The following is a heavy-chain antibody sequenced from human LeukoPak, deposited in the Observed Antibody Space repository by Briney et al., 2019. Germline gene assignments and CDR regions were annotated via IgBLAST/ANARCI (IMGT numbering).Heavy chain of an antibody. J-gene: IGHJ4*02. Sequence: PGGSLRLSCAASGFTFDDYAMHWVRQAPGKGLEWVSGISWNSGSIGYADSVKGRFIISRDNAKNSVSLQMNSLRAEDTAVYYCGRGSAAPDHWGQGTLVTVSS. CDR1: GFTFDDYA. D-gene: IGHD3-10*01. CDR3: GRGSAAPDH. V-gene: IGHV3-9*01. CDR2: ISWNSGSI.